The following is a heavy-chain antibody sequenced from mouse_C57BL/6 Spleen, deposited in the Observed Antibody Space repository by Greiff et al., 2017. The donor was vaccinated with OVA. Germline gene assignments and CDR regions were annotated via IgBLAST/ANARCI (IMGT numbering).Heavy chain of an antibody. CDR3: ARLGEGAWFAY. CDR1: GFTFSSYT. CDR2: ISGGGGNT. J-gene: IGHJ3*01. D-gene: IGHD4-1*01. Sequence: EVMLVESGGGLVKPGGSLKLSCAASGFTFSSYTMSWVRQTPEKRLEWVATISGGGGNTYYPDSVKGRFTISRDNAKNTLYLQMSSRRSEDTSLYYCARLGEGAWFAYWGQGTLVTVSA. V-gene: IGHV5-9*01.